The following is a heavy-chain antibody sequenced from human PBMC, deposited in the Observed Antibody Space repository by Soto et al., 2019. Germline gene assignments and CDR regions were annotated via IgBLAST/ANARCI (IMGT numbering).Heavy chain of an antibody. CDR1: GGSISSSSCC. CDR2: IYYSGST. D-gene: IGHD3-10*01. V-gene: IGHV4-39*01. CDR3: ANMVLGFPGYYFEF. J-gene: IGHJ4*02. Sequence: SETLSLPCTVSGGSISSSSCCWGMIQQPPGKGLEWIGSIYYSGSTYYNPSLKSRVTISVDTSKNQFSLKLSSVDAADTAVYYYANMVLGFPGYYFEFLGQGTPVPVSS.